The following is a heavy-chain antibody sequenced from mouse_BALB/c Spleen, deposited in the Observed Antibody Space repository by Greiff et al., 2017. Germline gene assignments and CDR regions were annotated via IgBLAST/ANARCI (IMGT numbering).Heavy chain of an antibody. CDR2: ISSGGSYT. J-gene: IGHJ4*01. CDR3: AIKEAGVYAMDY. V-gene: IGHV5-6*02. CDR1: GFTFSSYG. D-gene: IGHD1-3*01. Sequence: DVMLVESGGDLVKPGGSLKLSCAASGFTFSSYGMSWVRQTPDQRLEWVATISSGGSYTDYTDSVKGRFTISRDNAKNTLYLQMSSLTSEDTAMYDCAIKEAGVYAMDYWGQGTPVTVSS.